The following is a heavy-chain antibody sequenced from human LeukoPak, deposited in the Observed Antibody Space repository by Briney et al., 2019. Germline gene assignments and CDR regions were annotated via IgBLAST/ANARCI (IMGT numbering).Heavy chain of an antibody. CDR1: GYTFTGDY. Sequence: ASVKVSCKXSGYTFTGDYMHWMRQAPRQGLEWMGWINPNSGGTNYAQKFQGRVTMTRDTSINTAYMELSRLTSDDTAVYFCARTGHWGQGTLVTVSS. J-gene: IGHJ4*02. CDR2: INPNSGGT. V-gene: IGHV1-2*02. CDR3: ARTGH. D-gene: IGHD1-14*01.